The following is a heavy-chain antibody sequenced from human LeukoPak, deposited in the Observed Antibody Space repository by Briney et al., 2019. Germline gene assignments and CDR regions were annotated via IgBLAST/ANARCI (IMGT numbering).Heavy chain of an antibody. Sequence: GESLQISCQGSGYSFTSYWIGWVRQVPGKGLEWMGIIYPGDSDTRYSPSFQGQVTISADKSISTAYLQGSSLKASDTAMYYCARRGTRVVDYWGQGTLVTVSS. CDR1: GYSFTSYW. CDR3: ARRGTRVVDY. CDR2: IYPGDSDT. J-gene: IGHJ4*02. V-gene: IGHV5-51*01.